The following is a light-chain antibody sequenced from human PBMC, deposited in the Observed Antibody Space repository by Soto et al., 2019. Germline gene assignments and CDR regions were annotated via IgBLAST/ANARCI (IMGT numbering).Light chain of an antibody. J-gene: IGLJ2*01. V-gene: IGLV2-11*01. CDR1: RSDVGGYKY. CDR2: DVS. CDR3: CSYAGSFVV. Sequence: QSALTQPRSVSGSPGQAVTISCTGTRSDVGGYKYVSWYQQHPGKAPKLMIYDVSKRPSGVPDRFSGSKSGNTASLTISGLQAEDEADYYCCSYAGSFVVFGGGTQLTVL.